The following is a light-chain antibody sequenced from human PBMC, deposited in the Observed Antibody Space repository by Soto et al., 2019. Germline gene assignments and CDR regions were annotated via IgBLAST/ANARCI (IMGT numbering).Light chain of an antibody. CDR1: QPISSN. J-gene: IGKJ3*01. V-gene: IGKV1-39*01. Sequence: DIQMTQSPSSLSASVGDRVTISCRASQPISSNLNWYQQKPGKTPNLLIYGASNLQNGVPSRFSGSGSGTDFTLTISSLQPEDIAIYYCQQSYGTFGPGTKVDI. CDR3: QQSYGT. CDR2: GAS.